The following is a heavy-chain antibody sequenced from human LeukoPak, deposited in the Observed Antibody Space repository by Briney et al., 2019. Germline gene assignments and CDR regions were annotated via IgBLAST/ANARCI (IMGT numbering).Heavy chain of an antibody. CDR2: ISWNSGSI. CDR3: AKGSGSYGQDLYY. V-gene: IGHV3-9*01. J-gene: IGHJ4*02. Sequence: GGSLRLSCAASGFTFDDYAMHWVRQAPGKGLEWVSGISWNSGSIGYADSVKGRFTISRDNSKNTLFLQMNSLRAEDTAIYYCAKGSGSYGQDLYYWGQGTLVTVSS. D-gene: IGHD3-3*01. CDR1: GFTFDDYA.